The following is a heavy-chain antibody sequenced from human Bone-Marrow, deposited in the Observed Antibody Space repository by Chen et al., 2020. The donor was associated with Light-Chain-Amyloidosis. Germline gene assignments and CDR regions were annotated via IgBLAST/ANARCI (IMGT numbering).Heavy chain of an antibody. CDR3: ARGLDSSGYYDY. CDR1: GFTFSSYS. CDR2: ISSSSSYI. J-gene: IGHJ4*02. Sequence: EVQLVESGGGLVKPGGSLRLSCAASGFTFSSYSMNWVRQAPGKGLEWVSSISSSSSYIYYADSVKGRFTISRDNDKNSLYLQMNSLRAEDTAVYYCARGLDSSGYYDYWGQGTLVTVSS. D-gene: IGHD3-22*01. V-gene: IGHV3-21*01.